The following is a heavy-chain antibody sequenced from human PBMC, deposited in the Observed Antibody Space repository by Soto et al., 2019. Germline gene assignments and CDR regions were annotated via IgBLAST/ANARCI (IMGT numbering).Heavy chain of an antibody. D-gene: IGHD3-22*01. CDR3: ARVSYYYDSSGYYYFDY. V-gene: IGHV4-59*01. CDR1: GGSISSYY. Sequence: SETLSLTCTVSGGSISSYYWSWIRQPPGKGLEWIGYIYYSGSTNYNPSLKSRVTISVDTSKNQFSLKLSSVTAADTSVYYCARVSYYYDSSGYYYFDYWGQGTLVTVSS. CDR2: IYYSGST. J-gene: IGHJ4*02.